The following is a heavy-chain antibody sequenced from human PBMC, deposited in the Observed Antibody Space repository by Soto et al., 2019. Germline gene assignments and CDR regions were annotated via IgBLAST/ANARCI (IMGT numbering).Heavy chain of an antibody. V-gene: IGHV1-3*01. CDR1: GYTFTSYA. Sequence: QVQLVQSGAEVKKPGASVKVSCKASGYTFTSYAMHWVRQAPGQRLEWMGWINAGNGNTKYSQKFQGRVTITRDTSXGXXYMEVSGLRSEDTAVYYCARARYCSGGSCYRGFDYWGQGTLVTVSS. J-gene: IGHJ4*02. CDR2: INAGNGNT. D-gene: IGHD2-15*01. CDR3: ARARYCSGGSCYRGFDY.